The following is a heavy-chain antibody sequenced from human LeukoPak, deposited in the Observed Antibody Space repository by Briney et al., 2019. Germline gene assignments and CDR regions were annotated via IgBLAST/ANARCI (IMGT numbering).Heavy chain of an antibody. CDR2: ISGSGGST. CDR1: GFTFSSYA. CDR3: AKSFFLVDCYGSGSPAY. Sequence: GGSLRLSCAASGFTFSSYAMSWVRQAPGKGLEWVSAISGSGGSTYYADSVKGRFTISRDNSKNTLYLQMNSLRAEDTAVYYCAKSFFLVDCYGSGSPAYWGQGTLVTVSS. V-gene: IGHV3-23*01. J-gene: IGHJ4*02. D-gene: IGHD3-10*01.